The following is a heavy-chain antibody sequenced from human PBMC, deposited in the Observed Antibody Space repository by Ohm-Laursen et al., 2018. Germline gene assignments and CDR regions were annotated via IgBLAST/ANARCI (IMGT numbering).Heavy chain of an antibody. CDR3: ARVGGSGFFSDLGMDV. Sequence: TLSLTCAVSGYSISSGYYWGWIRQPPGKGLEWIGSIYHSESTYYNPSLKSRVTISVDTSKNQFSLKLSSVTAADTAVYYCARVGGSGFFSDLGMDVWGQGTTVTVSS. V-gene: IGHV4-38-2*01. J-gene: IGHJ6*02. CDR2: IYHSEST. D-gene: IGHD3-10*01. CDR1: GYSISSGYY.